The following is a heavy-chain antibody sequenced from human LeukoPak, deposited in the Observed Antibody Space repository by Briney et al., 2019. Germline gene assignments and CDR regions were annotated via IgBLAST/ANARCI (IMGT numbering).Heavy chain of an antibody. Sequence: SETLSLTCTVSGGSISSGSYDWRWLRQPAGTGLEWIGRIYTSGSTNYNPALKSRVTISVDTSKNQFSLKLSSVTAADTAVYYCARANYYGSGSKYFDYWGQGTLVTVSS. CDR1: GGSISSGSYD. CDR2: IYTSGST. V-gene: IGHV4-61*02. CDR3: ARANYYGSGSKYFDY. D-gene: IGHD3-10*01. J-gene: IGHJ4*02.